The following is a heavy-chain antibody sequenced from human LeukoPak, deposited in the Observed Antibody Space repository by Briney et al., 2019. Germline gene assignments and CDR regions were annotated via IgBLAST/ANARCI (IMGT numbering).Heavy chain of an antibody. V-gene: IGHV3-30-3*01. CDR2: ISYDGSNK. CDR1: GFTFSSYA. D-gene: IGHD2-21*02. J-gene: IGHJ3*02. Sequence: GGSLRLSCAASGFTFSSYAMHWVRQAPGKGLEWVAVISYDGSNKCYADSVKGRFTISRDNSKNTLYLQMNSLRAEDTAVYYCARGWSIVVVTAPGVDAFDIWGQGTMVTDSS. CDR3: ARGWSIVVVTAPGVDAFDI.